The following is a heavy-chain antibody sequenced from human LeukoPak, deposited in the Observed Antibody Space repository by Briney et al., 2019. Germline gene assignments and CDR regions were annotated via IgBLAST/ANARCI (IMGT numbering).Heavy chain of an antibody. V-gene: IGHV6-1*01. J-gene: IGHJ4*02. CDR1: GDSVSSNSAA. CDR3: ARDPLKWGRFDY. Sequence: SQTLSLTCAISGDSVSSNSAAWNWIRQSPSRGLEWLGRTYYRSKWFNGYAVSVKSRITINPDTSMNQFSLQLNSVTPGDTAIYYCARDPLKWGRFDYWGQGTLVTVSS. CDR2: TYYRSKWFN. D-gene: IGHD7-27*01.